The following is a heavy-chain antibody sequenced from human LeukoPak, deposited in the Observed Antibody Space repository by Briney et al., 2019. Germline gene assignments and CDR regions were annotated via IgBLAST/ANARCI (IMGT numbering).Heavy chain of an antibody. CDR3: ARELLNWSDVPAFDY. CDR2: ISYDGSNK. J-gene: IGHJ4*02. V-gene: IGHV3-30*04. CDR1: GFTFSSYA. Sequence: GGSLRLSCAASGFTFSSYAMHWVRQAPGKGLEWVAVISYDGSNKYYADSVKGRFTISRDNSKNTLYLQMNSLRAEDTAVYYCARELLNWSDVPAFDYWGQGTLVTVSS. D-gene: IGHD1-20*01.